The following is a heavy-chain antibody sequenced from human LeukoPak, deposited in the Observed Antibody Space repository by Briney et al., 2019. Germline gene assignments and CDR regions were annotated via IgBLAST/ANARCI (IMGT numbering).Heavy chain of an antibody. D-gene: IGHD5-12*01. V-gene: IGHV1-2*02. CDR2: INPKNGGA. CDR1: GYTFTDYY. Sequence: ASVKVSCKASGYTFTDYYMHWVRQAPGQGLEWMGWINPKNGGAKYAQNFQGRVIMTRDTSISTAYMELTMTSDDTAVYYCVRSSGYDRFDYWGQGTLVTVSS. J-gene: IGHJ4*02. CDR3: VRSSGYDRFDY.